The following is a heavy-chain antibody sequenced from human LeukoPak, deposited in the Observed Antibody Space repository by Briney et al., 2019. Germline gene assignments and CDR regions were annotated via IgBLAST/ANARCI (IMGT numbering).Heavy chain of an antibody. D-gene: IGHD3-3*01. CDR3: VRLDGVVSKFAWTGMDV. Sequence: GESLKISCKASGYSFTNYWIGWVRQMPGKGLEWMGIIYPGDSAIRYSPSFQGQVTVSADKSITTAYLQWSSLKASDTAMYYCVRLDGVVSKFAWTGMDVWGLGTTVTVSS. J-gene: IGHJ6*02. CDR2: IYPGDSAI. CDR1: GYSFTNYW. V-gene: IGHV5-51*01.